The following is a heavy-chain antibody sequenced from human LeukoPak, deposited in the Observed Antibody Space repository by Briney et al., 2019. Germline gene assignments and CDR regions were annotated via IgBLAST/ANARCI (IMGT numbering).Heavy chain of an antibody. J-gene: IGHJ6*02. CDR1: GGSFSGYY. CDR3: ARAQRFYDFWSGYPPYYYYYGMDV. CDR2: INHSGST. Sequence: SETLSLTCAVYGGSFSGYYWSWIRQPPGKGLEWIGEINHSGSTNYNPSLKSRVTISVDTSKNQFSLKLSSVTAADTAVYYCARAQRFYDFWSGYPPYYYYYGMDVWGQGTTVTVSS. D-gene: IGHD3-3*01. V-gene: IGHV4-34*01.